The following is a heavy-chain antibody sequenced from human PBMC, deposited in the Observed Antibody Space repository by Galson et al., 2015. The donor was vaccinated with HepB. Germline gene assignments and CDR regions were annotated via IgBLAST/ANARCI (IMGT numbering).Heavy chain of an antibody. CDR1: GFTFSNAW. CDR3: TTEPTTTALWFGVVNWFDP. Sequence: SLRLSCAASGFTFSNAWMSWVRQAPGKGLEWVGRIKSKTDGGTTDYAAPVKGRFTISRDDSKNTLYLQMNSLKTEDTAVYYGTTEPTTTALWFGVVNWFDPWGQGTLVTVSS. D-gene: IGHD3-10*01. J-gene: IGHJ5*02. V-gene: IGHV3-15*01. CDR2: IKSKTDGGTT.